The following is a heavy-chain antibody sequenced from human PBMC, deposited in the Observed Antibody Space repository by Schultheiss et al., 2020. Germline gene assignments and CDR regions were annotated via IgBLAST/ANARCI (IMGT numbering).Heavy chain of an antibody. J-gene: IGHJ6*02. CDR3: AREGTWYYDFWSDGYGMDV. CDR2: IIPIFGTA. CDR1: GGTFSSYD. V-gene: IGHV1-69*05. D-gene: IGHD3-3*01. Sequence: SVKVSCKASGGTFSSYDINWVRQAPGQGLEWMGGIIPIFGTANYAQKFQGWVTMTRDTSISTVYMELSSLRSDDTAVYYCAREGTWYYDFWSDGYGMDVWGQGTTVTVS.